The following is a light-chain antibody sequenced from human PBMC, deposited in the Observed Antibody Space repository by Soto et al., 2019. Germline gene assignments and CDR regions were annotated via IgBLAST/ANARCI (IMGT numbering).Light chain of an antibody. J-gene: IGLJ1*01. CDR3: CSYAGTYTYV. CDR1: SSDVGGYDY. V-gene: IGLV2-11*01. CDR2: DVN. Sequence: SVLTQPRSVSGSPGQSVTISCTGTSSDVGGYDYVSWYQQHPGKAPKLIIYDVNKRPSGVPDRFSGSKSGSTASLTISGLQSEDEADYFCCSYAGTYTYVFATGTKVTVL.